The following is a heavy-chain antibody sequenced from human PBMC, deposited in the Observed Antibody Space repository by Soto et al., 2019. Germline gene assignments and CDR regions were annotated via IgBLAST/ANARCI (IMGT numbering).Heavy chain of an antibody. CDR2: IYYSGTT. J-gene: IGHJ4*02. V-gene: IGHV4-59*01. CDR1: GGSISNYY. CDR3: ARDRGSY. D-gene: IGHD1-26*01. Sequence: SETLSLTCTVSGGSISNYYWSWIRQPPGKGLEWIGYIYYSGTTNYNPSLKSRVTISVDTSKNQFSLKLSSVTAADTAVYYCARDRGSYWGQGILVTVSS.